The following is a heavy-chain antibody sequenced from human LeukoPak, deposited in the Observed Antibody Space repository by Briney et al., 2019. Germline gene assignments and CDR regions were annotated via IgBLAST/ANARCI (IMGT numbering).Heavy chain of an antibody. CDR3: AHKGRGSGSYNM. CDR1: GFSLSTTGVG. V-gene: IGHV2-5*01. D-gene: IGHD3-10*01. Sequence: SGPTLVNPTQTLTLTCTFSGFSLSTTGVGVGWIRQSPGKALEWLAVNYWNDDKSYSLSLKSRLTITKDTSKNQVVLIMTNMDPVDTATYYCAHKGRGSGSYNMWGQGTLVTVSS. CDR2: NYWNDDK. J-gene: IGHJ4*02.